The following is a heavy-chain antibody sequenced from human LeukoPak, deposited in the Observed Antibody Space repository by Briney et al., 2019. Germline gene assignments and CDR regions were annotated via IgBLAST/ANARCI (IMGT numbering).Heavy chain of an antibody. CDR1: GFTFDDYA. D-gene: IGHD6-19*01. J-gene: IGHJ6*02. CDR2: ISWNSGSI. CDR3: AKETLGRSSGWYRVNYYYGMDV. Sequence: PGGSLRLSCAASGFTFDDYAMHWVRQAPGKGLEGVTGISWNSGSIGYAVSVKGRFTISRDNAKNSLYLQMNTLRAEDTALYYCAKETLGRSSGWYRVNYYYGMDVWGQGTTVTVSS. V-gene: IGHV3-9*01.